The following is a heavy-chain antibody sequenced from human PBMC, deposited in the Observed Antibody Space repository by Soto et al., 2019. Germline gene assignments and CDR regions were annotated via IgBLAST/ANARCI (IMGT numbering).Heavy chain of an antibody. CDR3: ARGTNWFDP. V-gene: IGHV4-61*01. CDR2: IYYSGST. Sequence: QVQLQESGPGLVKPSETLSLTCTVSGGSVSSGSYYWSWIRQPPGKGLEWIGYIYYSGSTNYNPSLKSRVTISVDTSKNQFSLKLSSVTAADTAVYYCARGTNWFDPWGQGTLITVSS. CDR1: GGSVSSGSYY. J-gene: IGHJ5*02.